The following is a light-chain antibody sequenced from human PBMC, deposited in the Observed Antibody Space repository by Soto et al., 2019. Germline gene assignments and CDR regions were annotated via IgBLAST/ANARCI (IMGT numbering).Light chain of an antibody. CDR1: QSVSSSY. Sequence: EIVLTQSPGTLSLSPGERATLSCRASQSVSSSYLAWYQQKPGQAPRLLIYGSSSRATGIPDRFSGSGSGTDFTLTISRLEPEDFAVYYCQVYVTSVTWTFGQGTKVDIK. CDR2: GSS. J-gene: IGKJ1*01. CDR3: QVYVTSVTWT. V-gene: IGKV3-20*01.